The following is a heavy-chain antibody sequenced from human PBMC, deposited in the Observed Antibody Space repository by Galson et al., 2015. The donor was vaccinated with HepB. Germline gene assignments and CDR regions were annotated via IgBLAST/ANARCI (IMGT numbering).Heavy chain of an antibody. Sequence: SLRLSCAASGFTFSYYWMHWVRQAPGKGLVWVSRINSYGSSTNYADSVKGRFTISRDNAKNTQYLQMNSLRAEDTAVYYCARGATYYYDSSGYYPDYNWFDPWGQGTLVTVSS. J-gene: IGHJ5*01. CDR2: INSYGSST. CDR1: GFTFSYYW. V-gene: IGHV3-74*01. CDR3: ARGATYYYDSSGYYPDYNWFDP. D-gene: IGHD3-22*01.